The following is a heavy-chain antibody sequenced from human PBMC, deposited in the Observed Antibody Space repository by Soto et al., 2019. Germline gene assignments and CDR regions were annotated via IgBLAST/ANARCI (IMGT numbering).Heavy chain of an antibody. Sequence: EVQLVESGGGLVQPGGSLRLSCAVSGFTFSSDWMHWVRQAPGKGLVWVSRINSDGSSTSYVDSVKGRFTISRDNAKNTLYMQMNSLGAEDTAVYYCASKVVTGYWGQGTLVTVSS. CDR1: GFTFSSDW. V-gene: IGHV3-74*01. D-gene: IGHD2-15*01. CDR2: INSDGSST. CDR3: ASKVVTGY. J-gene: IGHJ4*02.